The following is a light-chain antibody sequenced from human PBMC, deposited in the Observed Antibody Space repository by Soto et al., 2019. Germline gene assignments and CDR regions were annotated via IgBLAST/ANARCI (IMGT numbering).Light chain of an antibody. CDR2: HES. CDR3: QQYNSYPWT. V-gene: IGKV1-5*01. J-gene: IGKJ1*01. Sequence: DIHMTQSPSTLSASVGDRVTITGRASQTIFNWLAWYQRKPGSAPNILIYHESSLQSGVPSTFSCSGYATEFTLTISSLQPGDFATYFCQQYNSYPWTFGQGTKVDIK. CDR1: QTIFNW.